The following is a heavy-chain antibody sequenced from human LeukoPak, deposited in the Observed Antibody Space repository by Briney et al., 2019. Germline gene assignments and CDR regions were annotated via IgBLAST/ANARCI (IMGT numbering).Heavy chain of an antibody. CDR3: ARTLAARITMVRGVITPYYYYGMDV. V-gene: IGHV3-13*01. CDR1: GFTFSSYD. D-gene: IGHD3-10*01. Sequence: TGGSLRLSCAASGFTFSSYDMHWVRQATGKGLEWVSAIGTAGDTYYPGSVKGRFTISRENAKNSLYLQMNSLRAGDTAVYYCARTLAARITMVRGVITPYYYYGMDVWGQGTTVTVSS. J-gene: IGHJ6*02. CDR2: IGTAGDT.